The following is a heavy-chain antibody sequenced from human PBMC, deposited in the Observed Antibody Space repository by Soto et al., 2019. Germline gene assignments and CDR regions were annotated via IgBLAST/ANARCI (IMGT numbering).Heavy chain of an antibody. V-gene: IGHV3-30-3*01. CDR1: GFTFSSYA. Sequence: GGSLRLSCAASGFTFSSYAMHWVHQAPGKGLEWVAVISYDGSNKYYADSVKGRFTISRDNSKNTLYLQMNSLRAEDTAVYYCARDLLYYYDRSGYQDDYWGQGTLLTVS. CDR2: ISYDGSNK. D-gene: IGHD3-22*01. CDR3: ARDLLYYYDRSGYQDDY. J-gene: IGHJ4*02.